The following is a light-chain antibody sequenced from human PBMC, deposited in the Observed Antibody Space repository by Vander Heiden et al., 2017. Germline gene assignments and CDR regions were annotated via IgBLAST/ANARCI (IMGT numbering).Light chain of an antibody. V-gene: IGKV1-27*01. Sequence: DIHMTQSPSSLSASVGDRVTITCRASHGINNYLDWYQQKPGKVPKLLIYAASTLQSGVPSRFSGSGSGTDFTLTISSLQPEDVATYYCQKDNTAPLTFGGGTRVEIK. CDR1: HGINNY. CDR2: AAS. CDR3: QKDNTAPLT. J-gene: IGKJ4*01.